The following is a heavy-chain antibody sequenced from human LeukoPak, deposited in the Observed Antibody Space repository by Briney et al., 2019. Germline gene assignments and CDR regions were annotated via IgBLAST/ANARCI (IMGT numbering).Heavy chain of an antibody. V-gene: IGHV5-51*01. D-gene: IGHD3-22*01. Sequence: GESLKISCKGSGYSFTSYWIGWVRQMPGKGLEWMGIIYPGDSDTRYSPSFQGQVTISADKSISTAYLQWSSLKASDTAMYYCATTYYYDSSGYYPFDYWGQGTLVTVSS. CDR3: ATTYYYDSSGYYPFDY. CDR2: IYPGDSDT. J-gene: IGHJ4*02. CDR1: GYSFTSYW.